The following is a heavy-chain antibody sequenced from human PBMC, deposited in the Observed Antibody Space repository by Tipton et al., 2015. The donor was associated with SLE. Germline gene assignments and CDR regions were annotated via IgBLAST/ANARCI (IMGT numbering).Heavy chain of an antibody. D-gene: IGHD5-18*01. Sequence: SLRLSCAASGFTFSSYAMHWVRQAPGKGLEWVAVISYDGSNKYYADSVKGRFTISRDNSKNTLYLQMNSLRAEDTAVYYCARGSNYGYVFDYWGQGTLVTVSS. CDR2: ISYDGSNK. CDR3: ARGSNYGYVFDY. CDR1: GFTFSSYA. J-gene: IGHJ4*02. V-gene: IGHV3-30*04.